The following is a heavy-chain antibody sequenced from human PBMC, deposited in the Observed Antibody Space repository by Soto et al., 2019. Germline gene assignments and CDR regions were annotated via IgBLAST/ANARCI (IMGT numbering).Heavy chain of an antibody. CDR3: ARGWSVLLPVGYYYYGMDV. J-gene: IGHJ6*02. V-gene: IGHV1-8*01. D-gene: IGHD2-8*02. CDR2: MNPNSGNT. CDR1: GYTFTSYD. Sequence: AAVKVSCKASGYTFTSYDINWVRQATGQGLEWMGWMNPNSGNTGYAQKVQGRVTMTRNTSISTAYMELSSLRSEDTAVYYCARGWSVLLPVGYYYYGMDVWGQGTTVSV.